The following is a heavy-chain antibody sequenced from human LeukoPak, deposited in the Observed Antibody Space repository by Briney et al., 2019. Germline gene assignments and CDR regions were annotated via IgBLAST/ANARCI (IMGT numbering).Heavy chain of an antibody. V-gene: IGHV4-61*02. CDR3: AKDRHAPGRYCSSTSCFPLDS. Sequence: SETLSLTCAVSGGSISSGGNYWSWIRQPAGKGLEYIGRIYASGSTNYNPSLKSRVTISVDTSKNQFSLKLSSVTAADTAVYYCAKDRHAPGRYCSSTSCFPLDSWGQGTLVTVSS. CDR2: IYASGST. J-gene: IGHJ5*01. CDR1: GGSISSGGNY. D-gene: IGHD2-2*01.